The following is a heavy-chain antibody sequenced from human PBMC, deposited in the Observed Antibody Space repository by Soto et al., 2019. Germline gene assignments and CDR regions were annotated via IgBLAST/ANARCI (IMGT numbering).Heavy chain of an antibody. J-gene: IGHJ5*02. CDR3: AKSFGIAAAGSLNWFDP. CDR2: ISSSSSTI. CDR1: GFTFSSYD. D-gene: IGHD6-13*01. Sequence: GGSLRLSCAASGFTFSSYDMHWVRQAPGKGLEWVSYISSSSSTIYYADSVKGRFTISRDNAKNSLYLQMNSLRAEDTAVYYCAKSFGIAAAGSLNWFDPWGQGTLVTVSS. V-gene: IGHV3-48*01.